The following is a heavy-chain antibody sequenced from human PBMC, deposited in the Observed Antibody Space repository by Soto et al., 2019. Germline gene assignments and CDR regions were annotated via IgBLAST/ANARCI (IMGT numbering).Heavy chain of an antibody. V-gene: IGHV4-59*07. CDR3: ARGYCSSSSCYEFAP. D-gene: IGHD2-2*01. CDR2: IYYSGST. CDR1: DGAIIGYY. Sequence: PSGTLSLTGAFGDGAIIGYYWSLIRQPPGKGLEWIGYIYYSGSTNYNPSLKSRVTISVDTSKNQFSLKVTSVTAADTAMYYCARGYCSSSSCYEFAPWGQGSLVT. J-gene: IGHJ5*02.